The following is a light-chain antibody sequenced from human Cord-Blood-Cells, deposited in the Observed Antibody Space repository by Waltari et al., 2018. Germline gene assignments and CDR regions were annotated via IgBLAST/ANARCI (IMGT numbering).Light chain of an antibody. CDR3: QQYGSSPYT. Sequence: EIVLTQSPGTLSLSPGERATLPCRASQSVSSSYLAWYQQKPGQAPRLLIYGASSRATGIPDRFSGSGSGTDFTLTISRLEPEDFAVYYCQQYGSSPYTFGQGPKLEIK. CDR1: QSVSSSY. V-gene: IGKV3-20*01. J-gene: IGKJ2*01. CDR2: GAS.